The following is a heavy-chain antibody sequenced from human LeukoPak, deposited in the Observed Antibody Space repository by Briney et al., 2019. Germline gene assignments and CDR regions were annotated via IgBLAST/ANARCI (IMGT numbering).Heavy chain of an antibody. CDR1: GFTFSSYA. Sequence: SGGSLRLSCAASGFTFSSYAMHWVRQAPGKGLEWVAVISYDGSNKYYADSVKGRFTISRDNSKNTLYLQMNSLRAEDTAVCYCARDPFGRYFDLWGRGTLVTVSS. J-gene: IGHJ2*01. D-gene: IGHD3-16*01. V-gene: IGHV3-30*04. CDR3: ARDPFGRYFDL. CDR2: ISYDGSNK.